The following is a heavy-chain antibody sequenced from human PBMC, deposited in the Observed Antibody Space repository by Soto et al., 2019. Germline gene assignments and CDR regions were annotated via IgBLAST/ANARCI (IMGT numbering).Heavy chain of an antibody. CDR2: ISGSGGST. V-gene: IGHV3-23*01. CDR3: ANSPGDSGNNFGYYMAV. D-gene: IGHD4-4*01. J-gene: IGHJ6*03. Sequence: GGSLRLSCAASGFTFSSYAMSWVRQAPGEGPEWVSAISGSGGSTYYADSVKGRFTISRDNSKNTYYLQKYSQRTEDPAVYYCANSPGDSGNNFGYYMAVWGKGPAVPV. CDR1: GFTFSSYA.